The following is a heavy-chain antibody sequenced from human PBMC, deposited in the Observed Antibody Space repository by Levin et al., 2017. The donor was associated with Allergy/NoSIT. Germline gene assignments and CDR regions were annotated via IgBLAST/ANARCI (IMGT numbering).Heavy chain of an antibody. CDR1: GFSLSSTG. D-gene: IGHD6-6*01. J-gene: IGHJ4*02. Sequence: PGGSLRLSCAMSGFSLSSTGLHWVRQAPGQGLEWVAVIWADGHNRFYADSVKGRFTISRDNSKNTLYLQMNSLRADDTAVYYCAKEPVPYTLGDYWGQGTLVTVSS. V-gene: IGHV3-33*06. CDR2: IWADGHNR. CDR3: AKEPVPYTLGDY.